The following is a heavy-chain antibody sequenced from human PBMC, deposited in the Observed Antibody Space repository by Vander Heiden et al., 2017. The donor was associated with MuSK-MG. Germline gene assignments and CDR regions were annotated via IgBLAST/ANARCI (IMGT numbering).Heavy chain of an antibody. CDR3: ARSLFGDSSAGDAFDI. CDR2: ISSSSSYI. Sequence: EVQLVESGGGLVKPGGSLRLSCAASGFTFRSYSMTWVRQAPGKGLEWVSSISSSSSYIYYADSVKGRFTISRDNAKNSLYLQMNSLRAEDTAVYYCARSLFGDSSAGDAFDIWGQGTMVTVSS. CDR1: GFTFRSYS. J-gene: IGHJ3*02. V-gene: IGHV3-21*01. D-gene: IGHD6-19*01.